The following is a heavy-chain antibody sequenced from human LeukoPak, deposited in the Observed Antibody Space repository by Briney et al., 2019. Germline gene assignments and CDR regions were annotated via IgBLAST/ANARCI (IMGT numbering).Heavy chain of an antibody. V-gene: IGHV4-39*01. Sequence: PSETLSLTCTVSDGSISSNNYYWAWIRQPPGKGLEWIGSRFYSGSTYYNPSLKSRVIVSVDTSKNQFFLRLNSVTAADTAVYHCARHLAVADTNYNWFDRWGQGTQVTVSS. J-gene: IGHJ5*02. CDR2: RFYSGST. D-gene: IGHD6-19*01. CDR3: ARHLAVADTNYNWFDR. CDR1: DGSISSNNYY.